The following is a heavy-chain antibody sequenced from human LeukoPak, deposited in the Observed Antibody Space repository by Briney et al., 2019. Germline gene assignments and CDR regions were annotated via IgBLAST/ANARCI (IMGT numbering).Heavy chain of an antibody. CDR3: ARVSSSWYVFGF. CDR1: GFTFSSYA. Sequence: GGSLRLSCAASGFTFSSYAMHWVRQAPGKGLEWVAVISYDGSNKYYADSVKGRFTISRDNSKNTLYLQMNSLRAEDTAVYYCARVSSSWYVFGFWGQGTLVTVSS. V-gene: IGHV3-30*04. J-gene: IGHJ4*02. D-gene: IGHD6-13*01. CDR2: ISYDGSNK.